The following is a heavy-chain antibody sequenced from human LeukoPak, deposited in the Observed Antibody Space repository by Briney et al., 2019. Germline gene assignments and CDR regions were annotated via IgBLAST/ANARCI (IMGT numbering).Heavy chain of an antibody. V-gene: IGHV4-34*01. J-gene: IGHJ3*02. CDR3: ARFGGWYAFDI. CDR1: GGSFSGYY. CDR2: INHSGST. D-gene: IGHD6-19*01. Sequence: SETLSLTCAVYGGSFSGYYWSWIRQPPGEGLEWIGEINHSGSTNYNPSLKSRVTISVDTSKNQFSLKLSSVTAADTAVYYCARFGGWYAFDIWGQGTMVTVSS.